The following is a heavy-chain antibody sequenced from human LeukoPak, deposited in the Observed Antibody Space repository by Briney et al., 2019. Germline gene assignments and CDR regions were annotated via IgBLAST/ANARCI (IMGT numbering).Heavy chain of an antibody. CDR3: AKDISQGYTYGSIEQDY. Sequence: GGSLRLSCAASGFTFSSCAMSWVREAPGKGLEWVSAICVSGGSTYYADSVKGRFTIPRDNSKNPLYLQMNSLRAADTALYYCAKDISQGYTYGSIEQDYWGQGTLVTVSS. CDR1: GFTFSSCA. J-gene: IGHJ4*02. V-gene: IGHV3-23*01. CDR2: ICVSGGST. D-gene: IGHD5-18*01.